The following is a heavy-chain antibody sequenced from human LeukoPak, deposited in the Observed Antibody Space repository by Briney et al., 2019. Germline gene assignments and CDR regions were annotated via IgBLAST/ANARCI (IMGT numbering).Heavy chain of an antibody. CDR2: ISSSSSYI. CDR3: TTATAARRLQYYYGLDV. Sequence: GGSLRLSCAASGFTFSSYSMNWVRQAPGKGLEWVSSISSSSSYIYYADSVKGRFTISRDNAKNSLYLQMNSLKTEDTAVYYCTTATAARRLQYYYGLDVWGQGTTVTVSS. CDR1: GFTFSSYS. D-gene: IGHD6-6*01. J-gene: IGHJ6*02. V-gene: IGHV3-21*03.